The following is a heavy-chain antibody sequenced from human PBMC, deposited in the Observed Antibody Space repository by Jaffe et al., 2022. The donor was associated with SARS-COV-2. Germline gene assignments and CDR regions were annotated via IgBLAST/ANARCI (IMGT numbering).Heavy chain of an antibody. D-gene: IGHD3-3*01. CDR3: ARDSRSEDEGLDF. J-gene: IGHJ4*02. Sequence: QLQLVESGGGVVQPGRSLRLSCSASGFTFSSYAMHWVRQAPGKGLEWVAVISHDGSYRYYADSVKRHFAISRDNSKNTVYLQMNSLRVEDTAIYYCARDSRSEDEGLDFWGQGIMVTVSS. CDR1: GFTFSSYA. V-gene: IGHV3-30*09. CDR2: ISHDGSYR.